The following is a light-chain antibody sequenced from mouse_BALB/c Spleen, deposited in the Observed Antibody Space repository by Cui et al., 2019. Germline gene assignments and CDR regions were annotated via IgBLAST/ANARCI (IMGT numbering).Light chain of an antibody. CDR2: DTS. CDR1: SSVSY. V-gene: IGKV4-55*01. CDR3: QQWSSYPRT. Sequence: QIVLTQSRAIISASPGEKVTMTCIASSSVSYMYWYQQKPGSSPRLLIYDTSNLASGVPVRFSGSGSGTSYSLTISRMEAEDAATYYCQQWSSYPRTFGGGTKLEIK. J-gene: IGKJ1*01.